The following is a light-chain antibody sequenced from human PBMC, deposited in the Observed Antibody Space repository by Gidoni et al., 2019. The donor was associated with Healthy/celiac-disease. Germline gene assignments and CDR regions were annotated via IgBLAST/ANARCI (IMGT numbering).Light chain of an antibody. CDR1: SSDVGGYNY. Sequence: QSALTQPPSASGSPVPSVTISCTGASSDVGGYNYVSWYQQHPGNAPNIMIYEVSKRPSGVPDRCSGSKSGNIASLTVSGLQAEDEADYYCSSYAGSNNVVFGGGTKLTVL. V-gene: IGLV2-8*01. CDR2: EVS. J-gene: IGLJ2*01. CDR3: SSYAGSNNVV.